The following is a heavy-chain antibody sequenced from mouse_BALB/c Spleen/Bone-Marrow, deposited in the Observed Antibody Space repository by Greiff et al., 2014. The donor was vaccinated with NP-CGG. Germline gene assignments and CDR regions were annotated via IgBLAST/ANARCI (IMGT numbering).Heavy chain of an antibody. Sequence: VQLQQSGAELMKPGASVKISCKATGYTFSSYWIEWVKQRPGHGLEWIGEILPGSGSTNYNEKFKGKATFTADTSSNTAYMRLSSLTSEDSAVYYCAREDGNHVGFAYWGQGTLVTVSA. V-gene: IGHV1-9*01. CDR2: ILPGSGST. J-gene: IGHJ3*01. CDR1: GYTFSSYW. D-gene: IGHD2-1*01. CDR3: AREDGNHVGFAY.